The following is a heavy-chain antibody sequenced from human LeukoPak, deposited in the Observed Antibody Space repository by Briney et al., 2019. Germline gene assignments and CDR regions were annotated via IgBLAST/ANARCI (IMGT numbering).Heavy chain of an antibody. CDR3: AKAMVRGVIRQGIDY. Sequence: GGSLRLSCAASGFTFSSYSMNWVRQAPGKGLEWVSSISSSSSYIYYADSVKGRFTISRDNAKNSLYLQMNSLRAEDTAVYYCAKAMVRGVIRQGIDYWGQGTLVTVSS. D-gene: IGHD3-10*01. V-gene: IGHV3-21*01. J-gene: IGHJ4*02. CDR1: GFTFSSYS. CDR2: ISSSSSYI.